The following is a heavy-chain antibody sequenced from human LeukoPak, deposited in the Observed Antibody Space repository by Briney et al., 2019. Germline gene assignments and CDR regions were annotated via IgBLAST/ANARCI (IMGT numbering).Heavy chain of an antibody. J-gene: IGHJ4*02. V-gene: IGHV4-39*01. CDR3: ARHQGVAAAAAFDY. Sequence: SETLSLTCTVSGGSISSSIYYWGWIRQPPGKGLEWIGSIYYTGSTYYNPSLKSRVTISVDTSKNQFSLKLSSVTAADTAVYYCARHQGVAAAAAFDYWGQGTLVTVSS. D-gene: IGHD6-13*01. CDR1: GGSISSSIYY. CDR2: IYYTGST.